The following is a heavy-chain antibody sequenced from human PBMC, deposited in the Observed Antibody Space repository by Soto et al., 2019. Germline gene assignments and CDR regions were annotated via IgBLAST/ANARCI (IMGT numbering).Heavy chain of an antibody. CDR2: INPNSGGT. CDR1: GYTFTGYY. V-gene: IGHV1-2*02. J-gene: IGHJ6*02. D-gene: IGHD6-19*01. Sequence: ASVKVSCKASGYTFTGYYMHWVRQAPGQGLEWMGWINPNSGGTNYAQKFQGRVTMTRDTSISTAYMELSRLRSDDTAVYYCAHFWFAVAVYYGMDVWGQGTTVTVSS. CDR3: AHFWFAVAVYYGMDV.